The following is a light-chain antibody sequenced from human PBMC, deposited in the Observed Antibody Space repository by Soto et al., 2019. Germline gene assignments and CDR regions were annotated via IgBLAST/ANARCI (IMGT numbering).Light chain of an antibody. V-gene: IGKV3-11*01. CDR1: QSVSSY. CDR3: QQRSP. J-gene: IGKJ3*01. Sequence: EIVLTQSPATLSLSPGERATLSCRASQSVSSYLAWYQQKPGQAPRLLLYDASDRATGIPARFSGSGSGTDLTLTISGLEAEDFAVYCCQQRSPFGPGTKVDI. CDR2: DAS.